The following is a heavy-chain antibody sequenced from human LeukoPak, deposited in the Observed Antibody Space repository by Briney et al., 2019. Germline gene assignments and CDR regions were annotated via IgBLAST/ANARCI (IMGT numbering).Heavy chain of an antibody. D-gene: IGHD6-13*01. CDR3: AKDLPGIAAAGFDY. Sequence: PGGSLRLSCAASGFTFSSYGMHWVRQAPGKGLEWVAFIRYDGSNKYYADSVKGRFTISRDNSKNTLYLQMNSPRAEDTAVYYCAKDLPGIAAAGFDYWGQGTLVTVSS. V-gene: IGHV3-30*02. J-gene: IGHJ4*02. CDR2: IRYDGSNK. CDR1: GFTFSSYG.